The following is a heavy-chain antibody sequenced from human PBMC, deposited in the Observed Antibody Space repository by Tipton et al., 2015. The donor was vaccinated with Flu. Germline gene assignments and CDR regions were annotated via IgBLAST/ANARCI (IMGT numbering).Heavy chain of an antibody. CDR3: AKDRGPLASCTGANCYIDY. J-gene: IGHJ4*02. V-gene: IGHV4-39*07. D-gene: IGHD2-2*02. CDR1: GASINSRSYY. Sequence: TLSLTCTVSGASINSRSYYWGWIRQPPGKGLEWIGSIYYSGVTYYNSSLKSRVTISIDKSRNQFSLKLKSVTVADTAVYYCAKDRGPLASCTGANCYIDYWGQGALVTVSS. CDR2: IYYSGVT.